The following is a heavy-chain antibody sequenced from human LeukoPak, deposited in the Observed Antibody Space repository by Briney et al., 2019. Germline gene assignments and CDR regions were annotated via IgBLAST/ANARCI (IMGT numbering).Heavy chain of an antibody. J-gene: IGHJ4*02. Sequence: SDTLSLACTVSGGSISSYYWTWIRQPAGKGLEWIGRIYTSGSTNYNPSLKSRVTMSVDTSKNQFSLKLTSVTAADTAVYYCASGPDLDDYYDSSGYYYGWGQGTLVTVSS. V-gene: IGHV4-4*07. CDR2: IYTSGST. D-gene: IGHD3-22*01. CDR1: GGSISSYY. CDR3: ASGPDLDDYYDSSGYYYG.